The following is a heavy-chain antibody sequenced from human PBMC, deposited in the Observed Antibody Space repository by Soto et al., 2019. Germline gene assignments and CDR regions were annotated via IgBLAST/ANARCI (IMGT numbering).Heavy chain of an antibody. CDR3: VLYGSGWSY. CDR2: IIPIFGTA. CDR1: GGTFSSYA. V-gene: IGHV1-69*06. D-gene: IGHD6-19*01. J-gene: IGHJ4*02. Sequence: ASVKVSCKASGGTFSSYAISWVRQAPGQGLEWMGGIIPIFGTANYAQKFQGRVTITANKSTSTAYMELSSLRSEDTAVYYCVLYGSGWSYWGQGTLVTVSS.